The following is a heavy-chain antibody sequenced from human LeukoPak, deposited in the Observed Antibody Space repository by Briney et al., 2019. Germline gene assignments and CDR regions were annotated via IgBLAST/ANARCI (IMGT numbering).Heavy chain of an antibody. J-gene: IGHJ4*02. V-gene: IGHV3-48*03. CDR2: ISSSGSTI. CDR3: ARFSKRKANDY. Sequence: GGSLRLSCAASGFTFSSYEMNWVRQAPGKGLEWVSYISSSGSTIYYADFVKGRFTISRDNAKNSLYLQMNSLRAEDTAVYYCARFSKRKANDYWGQGTLVTVSS. CDR1: GFTFSSYE.